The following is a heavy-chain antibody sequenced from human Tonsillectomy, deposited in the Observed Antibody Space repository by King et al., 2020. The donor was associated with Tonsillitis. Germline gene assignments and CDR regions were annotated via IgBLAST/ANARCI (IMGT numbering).Heavy chain of an antibody. CDR1: GFTFSSYA. V-gene: IGHV3-23*04. D-gene: IGHD2-8*01. J-gene: IGHJ4*02. Sequence: VQLVESGGGLVQPGGSLRLSCAASGFTFSSYAMSWVRQAPGKGLEWVSGISGSGVSTYYADSVEGRFTISRDNSKNTLYLQMNSLRAEDTAVYYCAKDHGKGYCTNGVCYNFDYWGPGTLVTVSS. CDR2: ISGSGVST. CDR3: AKDHGKGYCTNGVCYNFDY.